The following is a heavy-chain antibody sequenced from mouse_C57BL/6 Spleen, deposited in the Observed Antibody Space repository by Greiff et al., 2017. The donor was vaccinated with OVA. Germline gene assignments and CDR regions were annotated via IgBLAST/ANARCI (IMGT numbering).Heavy chain of an antibody. CDR3: ARRSNYVFAY. J-gene: IGHJ3*01. V-gene: IGHV1-80*01. CDR1: GYAFSSYW. Sequence: VKLMESGAELVKPGASVKISCKASGYAFSSYWMNWVKQRPGKGLEWIGQIYPGDGDTNYNGKFKGKATLTADKSSSTAYMQLSSLTSEDSAVYFCARRSNYVFAYWGQGTLVTVSA. D-gene: IGHD2-5*01. CDR2: IYPGDGDT.